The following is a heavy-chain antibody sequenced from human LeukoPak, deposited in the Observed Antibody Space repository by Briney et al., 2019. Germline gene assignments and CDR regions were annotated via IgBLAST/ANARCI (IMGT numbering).Heavy chain of an antibody. CDR1: GFTFSSYA. J-gene: IGHJ6*03. Sequence: GGSLRLSCAASGFTFSSYAMSWVRQAPGKGLEWVSVIYSGGSTYYADSVKGRFTISRDNSKNTLYLQMNSLRAEDTAVYYCARVRVRGVIDYYYYMDVWGKGTTVTISS. V-gene: IGHV3-53*01. CDR2: IYSGGST. CDR3: ARVRVRGVIDYYYYMDV. D-gene: IGHD3-10*01.